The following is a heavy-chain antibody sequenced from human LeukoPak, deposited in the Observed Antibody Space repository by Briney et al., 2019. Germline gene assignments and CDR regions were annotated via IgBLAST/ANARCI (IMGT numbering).Heavy chain of an antibody. V-gene: IGHV1-2*02. D-gene: IGHD1-26*01. CDR2: INPNSGGT. CDR3: AASQGLWELTEGAFDI. CDR1: GYTFTAYY. J-gene: IGHJ3*02. Sequence: GASVKVSCKASGYTFTAYYMHWVRQAPGQGLEWMGWINPNSGGTNYAQKLQGRVTMTTDTSTSTAYMELRSLRSDDTAVYYCAASQGLWELTEGAFDIWGQGTMVTVSS.